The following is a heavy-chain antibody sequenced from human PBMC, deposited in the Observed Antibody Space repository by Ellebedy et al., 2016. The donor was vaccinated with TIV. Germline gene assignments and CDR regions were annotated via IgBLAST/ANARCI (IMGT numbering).Heavy chain of an antibody. CDR1: GFTVSSNY. V-gene: IGHV3-53*01. CDR2: IYSGGST. Sequence: GGSLRLXXAASGFTVSSNYMSWVRQAPGKGLEWVSVIYSGGSTYYADSVKGRFTISRDNSKNTLYLQMNSLRAEDTAVYYCARSFNYYDSSGIDYWGQGTLVTVSS. J-gene: IGHJ4*02. D-gene: IGHD3-22*01. CDR3: ARSFNYYDSSGIDY.